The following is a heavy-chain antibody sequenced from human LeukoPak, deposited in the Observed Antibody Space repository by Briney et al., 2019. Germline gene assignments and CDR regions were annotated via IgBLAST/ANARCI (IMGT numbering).Heavy chain of an antibody. CDR3: ARHSYYYDSSGYYLVD. J-gene: IGHJ4*02. V-gene: IGHV1-69*04. CDR1: GGTFSSYA. Sequence: SVKVSCKASGGTFSSYAISWVRQAPGQGLEWMGRIIPIFGIANYAQKFQGRVTIATDKSTSTAYMELSSLRSEDTAVYYCARHSYYYDSSGYYLVDWGQGTLVTVSS. D-gene: IGHD3-22*01. CDR2: IIPIFGIA.